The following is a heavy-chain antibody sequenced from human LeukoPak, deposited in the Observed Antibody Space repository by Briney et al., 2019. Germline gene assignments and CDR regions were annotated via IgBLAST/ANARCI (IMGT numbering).Heavy chain of an antibody. CDR2: IYRSGST. J-gene: IGHJ5*02. V-gene: IGHV4-30-2*01. CDR1: VGSISSGCYS. Sequence: SEILSLTCAVSVGSISSGCYSWSWIRQAPGKGLEWIVYIYRSGSTYYNPSLKSRVTISVDRSKNQFSLKLSSVTAADTAVYYCARDGGIAAAGGPGWFDPWGQGTLVTVSS. D-gene: IGHD6-13*01. CDR3: ARDGGIAAAGGPGWFDP.